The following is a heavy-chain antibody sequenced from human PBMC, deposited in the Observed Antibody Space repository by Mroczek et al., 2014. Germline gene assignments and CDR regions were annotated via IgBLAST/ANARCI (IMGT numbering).Heavy chain of an antibody. V-gene: IGHV4-34*01. CDR1: GGSFSGYY. CDR3: ARDYYGSGSLFDY. J-gene: IGHJ4*02. CDR2: INHSGST. Sequence: QVQLQQWGAGLLKPSETLSLTCAVYGGSFSGYYWSWIRQPPGKGLEWIGEINHSGSTNYNPSLKSRVTISVDTSKNQFSLKLSSVTAADTAVYYCARDYYGSGSLFDYWGQGTLVTVSS. D-gene: IGHD3-10*01.